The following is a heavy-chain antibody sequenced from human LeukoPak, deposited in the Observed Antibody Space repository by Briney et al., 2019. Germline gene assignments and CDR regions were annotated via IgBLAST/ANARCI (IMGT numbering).Heavy chain of an antibody. Sequence: KPSETLSLTCSVSGGSISSYSWSWIRQPAGKGLDWIGRIFSSGSSKYNPSLKSRVIMSVDTSKNQFSLKLTSVTAADTAVYYCAREGGGFDYWGQGTLVTVSS. V-gene: IGHV4-4*07. J-gene: IGHJ4*02. D-gene: IGHD3-16*01. CDR1: GGSISSYS. CDR3: AREGGGFDY. CDR2: IFSSGSS.